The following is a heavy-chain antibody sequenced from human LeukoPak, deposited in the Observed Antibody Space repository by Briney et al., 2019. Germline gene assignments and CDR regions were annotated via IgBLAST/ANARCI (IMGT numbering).Heavy chain of an antibody. CDR1: GFPFSDSH. Sequence: GGSLKLSCAASGFPFSDSHMHWVRQASGKGLEWVGHIRSKAKSYETANAASVTGRFTISRDDSKNTAYLQMDSLKTEDTAIYYCSRQVISVCDYWGQGILVTVSS. J-gene: IGHJ4*02. D-gene: IGHD2-21*01. CDR2: IRSKAKSYET. CDR3: SRQVISVCDY. V-gene: IGHV3-73*01.